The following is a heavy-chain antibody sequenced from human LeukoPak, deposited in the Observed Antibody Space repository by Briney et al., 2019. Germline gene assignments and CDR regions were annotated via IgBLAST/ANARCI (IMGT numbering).Heavy chain of an antibody. CDR2: IRYDGSNK. Sequence: GGPLRLSCAASGFTFSSYGMHWVRQAPGKGLEWVAFIRYDGSNKYYADSVKGRFTISRDNSRNTLYLQMNSLRAEDTAVYYCARLRGSYMDSWGQGTLVTVSS. CDR1: GFTFSSYG. J-gene: IGHJ4*02. V-gene: IGHV3-30*02. CDR3: ARLRGSYMDS. D-gene: IGHD1-26*01.